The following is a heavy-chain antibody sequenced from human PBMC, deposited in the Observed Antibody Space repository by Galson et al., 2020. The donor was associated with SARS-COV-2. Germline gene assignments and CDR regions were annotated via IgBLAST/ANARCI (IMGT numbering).Heavy chain of an antibody. CDR2: ISYDGSNK. CDR1: GFTFSSYP. V-gene: IGHV3-30*04. J-gene: IGHJ6*04. CDR3: SRDGDDNRAYYGMDV. D-gene: IGHD3-9*01. Sequence: SLKISSAASGFTFSSYPMHRVRQAPGKGLEWVAVISYDGSNKYYPDPVKGRFTISRYNSKNTLYLQMNSLRAEDTAVYYCSRDGDDNRAYYGMDVWGKGTTVTVSS.